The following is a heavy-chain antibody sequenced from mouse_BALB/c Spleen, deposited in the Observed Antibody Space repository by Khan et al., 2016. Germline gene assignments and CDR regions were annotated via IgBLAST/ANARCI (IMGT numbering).Heavy chain of an antibody. CDR1: GFNIKDYY. CDR2: IDPENGHT. J-gene: IGHJ3*01. D-gene: IGHD2-12*01. Sequence: EVELVESGAELVRPGALVKLSCKASGFNIKDYYLHWVKQRPEQGLEWVGWIDPENGHTIYDPKFQGKASMTAGTSSHTAYLQLSSLTSEDTAVYYCSGEISYHSSRGFAYWGQGTLVTVSA. CDR3: SGEISYHSSRGFAY. V-gene: IGHV14-1*02.